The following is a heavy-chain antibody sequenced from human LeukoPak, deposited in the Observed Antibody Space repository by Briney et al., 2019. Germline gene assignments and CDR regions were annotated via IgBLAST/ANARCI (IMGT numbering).Heavy chain of an antibody. V-gene: IGHV4-34*01. CDR1: GGSFSGYY. D-gene: IGHD3-3*01. Sequence: SETLSLTCAVYGGSFSGYYWSWIRQPPGKGLEWIGEINHSGSTNYNPSLKSRVTISVDTSKNQLSLKLSSVTAADTAVYYCARGAPLTIFGVVKLFRFDPWGQGTLVTVSS. J-gene: IGHJ5*02. CDR2: INHSGST. CDR3: ARGAPLTIFGVVKLFRFDP.